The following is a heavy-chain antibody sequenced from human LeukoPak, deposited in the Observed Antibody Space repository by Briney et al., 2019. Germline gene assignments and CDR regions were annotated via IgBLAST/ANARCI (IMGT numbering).Heavy chain of an antibody. CDR1: GYTLTELS. CDR3: EREGSGSFRPFFDI. CDR2: FDPEDGET. J-gene: IGHJ3*02. V-gene: IGHV1-24*01. Sequence: GASVKVSCKVSGYTLTELSMHWVRQAPGKGLEWMGGFDPEDGETIYAQKFQGRVTMTRDMSTSTVYMELSSLRSEDTAVYYCEREGSGSFRPFFDIWGQGTMVTVSS. D-gene: IGHD1-26*01.